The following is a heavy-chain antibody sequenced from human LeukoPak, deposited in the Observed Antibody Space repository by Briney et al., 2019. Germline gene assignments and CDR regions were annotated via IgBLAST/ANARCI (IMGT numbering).Heavy chain of an antibody. V-gene: IGHV3-23*01. D-gene: IGHD3-22*01. CDR3: AKDRHYYDSSGYSDY. Sequence: GGSLRLSCAASGFTFSSYAMSWVRQAPGKGLEWVSAISGSGGRTYYADSVKGRFTISRDNSKNTLYLQMNSLRAEDTAVYYCAKDRHYYDSSGYSDYWGQGTLVTVSS. CDR1: GFTFSSYA. CDR2: ISGSGGRT. J-gene: IGHJ4*02.